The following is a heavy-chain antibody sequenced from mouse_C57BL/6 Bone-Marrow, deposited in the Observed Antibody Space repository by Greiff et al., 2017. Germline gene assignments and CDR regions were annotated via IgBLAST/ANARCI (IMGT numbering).Heavy chain of an antibody. D-gene: IGHD1-1*01. CDR1: GYTFTSYW. CDR2: IHPNSGST. Sequence: QVQLQQPGAELVKPGASVKLSCKASGYTFTSYWMPWVKQRPGQGLEWIGMIHPNSGSTNYNEKFKSKATLTVDKSSSTAYMQISSLTSEDSAVYYCARPLRWYFDVWGTGTTVTVSS. V-gene: IGHV1-64*01. J-gene: IGHJ1*03. CDR3: ARPLRWYFDV.